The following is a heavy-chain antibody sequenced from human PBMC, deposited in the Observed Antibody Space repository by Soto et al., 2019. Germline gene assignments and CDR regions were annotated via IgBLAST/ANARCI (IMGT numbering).Heavy chain of an antibody. CDR1: GGSISSYY. Sequence: QVQLQESGPGLVKPSETLSLTCTVSGGSISSYYWSWIRQAAGKGLEWIGRIYTSGSTNYNPSLRSRVTMSVDTSKNQFSLKLSSVTAADTAVYYCARGPGIAAAQANYYYGMDVWGQGTTVTVSS. CDR3: ARGPGIAAAQANYYYGMDV. V-gene: IGHV4-4*07. D-gene: IGHD6-13*01. J-gene: IGHJ6*02. CDR2: IYTSGST.